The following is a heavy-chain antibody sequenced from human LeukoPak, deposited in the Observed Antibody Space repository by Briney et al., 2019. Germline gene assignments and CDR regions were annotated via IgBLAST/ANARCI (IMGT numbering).Heavy chain of an antibody. CDR2: IYYSGST. D-gene: IGHD3-10*01. V-gene: IGHV4-59*08. CDR3: ASVPHITXVXGVXNRYYYYYGMDV. Sequence: KPSETLSLTCTVSGGSISSYYWSWIRQPPGKGLEWIGYIYYSGSTNYNPSLKSRVTISVDTSKNQFSLKLSSVTAADTAVYYCASVPHITXVXGVXNRYYYYYGMDVWGQGTTVTVSS. CDR1: GGSISSYY. J-gene: IGHJ6*02.